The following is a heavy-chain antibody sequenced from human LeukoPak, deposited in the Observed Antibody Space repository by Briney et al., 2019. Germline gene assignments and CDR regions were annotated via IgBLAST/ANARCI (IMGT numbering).Heavy chain of an antibody. Sequence: QPWGSLRLSCAASGFTFSSYWMHWVRQAPGKGLVWVSRIKSDGINTSYADSVKGRFTISRDNANNTLNLQMNSLRAEDTAVYYCARDLGQYYDTSDNWFDPWGQGTLVTVSS. D-gene: IGHD3-22*01. CDR1: GFTFSSYW. CDR3: ARDLGQYYDTSDNWFDP. V-gene: IGHV3-74*01. J-gene: IGHJ5*02. CDR2: IKSDGINT.